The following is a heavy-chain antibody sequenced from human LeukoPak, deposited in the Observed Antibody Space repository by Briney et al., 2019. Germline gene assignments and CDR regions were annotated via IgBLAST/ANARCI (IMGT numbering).Heavy chain of an antibody. J-gene: IGHJ5*02. V-gene: IGHV4-34*01. CDR3: ARGRSSYPRLTQRNWFDP. Sequence: SETLCLTCAVYGGSFSGYYWSWIRQPPGKGLEWIGEINHSGSTNYNPSLKSRVTISVDTSKNQFSLKLSSVTAADTAVYYCARGRSSYPRLTQRNWFDPWGQGTLVTVSS. D-gene: IGHD6-6*01. CDR2: INHSGST. CDR1: GGSFSGYY.